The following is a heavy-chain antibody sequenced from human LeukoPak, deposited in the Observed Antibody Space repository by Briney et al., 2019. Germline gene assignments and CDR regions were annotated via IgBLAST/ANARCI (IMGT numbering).Heavy chain of an antibody. Sequence: ASVKASCKASGYTFTGYYMHWVRQAPGQGLEWMGWINPNSGGTNYAQKFQGRVTMTRDTSISTAYMELSRLRSDDTAVYYCAREGTYYYDSSGYSQFDPWGQGTLVTVSS. CDR1: GYTFTGYY. D-gene: IGHD3-22*01. CDR3: AREGTYYYDSSGYSQFDP. CDR2: INPNSGGT. J-gene: IGHJ5*02. V-gene: IGHV1-2*02.